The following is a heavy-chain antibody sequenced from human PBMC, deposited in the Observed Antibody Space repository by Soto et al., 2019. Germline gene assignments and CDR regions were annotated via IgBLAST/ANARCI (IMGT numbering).Heavy chain of an antibody. CDR3: ARQGMAARKYFHKYLDV. V-gene: IGHV3-30-3*01. D-gene: IGHD6-6*01. CDR1: GFTFRDYA. Sequence: QVHLEESGGGVVQPGRSLRLSCAASGFTFRDYAFHCVRQAPGKGLEWVTLISYDGSSTLFADSVKGRFTISRDNSQKTLYLQMNSLRAEDTAVYYCARQGMAARKYFHKYLDVWGQGTTVIVSS. CDR2: ISYDGSST. J-gene: IGHJ6*02.